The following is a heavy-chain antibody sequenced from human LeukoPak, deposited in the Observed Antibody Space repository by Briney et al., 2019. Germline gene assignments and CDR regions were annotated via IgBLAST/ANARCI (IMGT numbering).Heavy chain of an antibody. CDR2: ISSSSSYI. Sequence: KSGGSLRLSCAASGFTFNSYSMNWVRQAPGKGLEWVSSISSSSSYIYYADSVKGRFTISRDNAKNSLYLQMNSLRAEDTAVYYCAREKFSTRMSLGVVPAAGFDPWGQGTLVTVSS. CDR3: AREKFSTRMSLGVVPAAGFDP. D-gene: IGHD2-2*01. V-gene: IGHV3-21*01. CDR1: GFTFNSYS. J-gene: IGHJ5*02.